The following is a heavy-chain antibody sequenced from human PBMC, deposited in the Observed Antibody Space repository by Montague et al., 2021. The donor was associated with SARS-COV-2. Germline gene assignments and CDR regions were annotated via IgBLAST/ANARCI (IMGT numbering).Heavy chain of an antibody. V-gene: IGHV3-9*01. CDR1: GFTFDDYV. CDR2: IGWRSGSI. J-gene: IGHJ5*02. CDR3: AKGQKIQWLVFNSAPDWFDP. Sequence: SLSLSCAASGFTFDDYVMHWVRQAPGKGLEWVSGIGWRSGSIGYADSVKGRFTISRDNAKNSLYLQMNGLRAEDTALYHCAKGQKIQWLVFNSAPDWFDPWGQGTLVTVSS. D-gene: IGHD5-12*01.